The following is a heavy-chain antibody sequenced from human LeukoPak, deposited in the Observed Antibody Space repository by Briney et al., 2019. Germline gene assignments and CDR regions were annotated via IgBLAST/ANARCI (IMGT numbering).Heavy chain of an antibody. CDR3: AIPSRDGYGYYHWYFDL. J-gene: IGHJ2*01. V-gene: IGHV1-24*01. D-gene: IGHD5-18*01. CDR1: GYTLTKLS. Sequence: ASVKVSCKVSGYTLTKLSMHWVRQAPGKGLEWMGGFDPEDGETIYAQMFQGRVIMTEDTSRDTAYMELSRLRSEDTAVYYCAIPSRDGYGYYHWYFDLWGRGTLVTVSS. CDR2: FDPEDGET.